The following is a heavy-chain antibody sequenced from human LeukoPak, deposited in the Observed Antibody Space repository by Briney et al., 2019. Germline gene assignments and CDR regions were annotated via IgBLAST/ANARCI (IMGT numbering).Heavy chain of an antibody. J-gene: IGHJ6*03. CDR3: ATRISKGRYYYYMDV. CDR2: FDPEDGET. D-gene: IGHD3-3*01. CDR1: GYTLTELS. V-gene: IGHV1-24*01. Sequence: GASVKVSCKVSGYTLTELSMHWVRQAPGKGLEWMGGFDPEDGETIYAQKFQGRVTMTEDTSTDTAYMELSSLRSEDTAVYYCATRISKGRYYYYMDVWGKGTTVTVSS.